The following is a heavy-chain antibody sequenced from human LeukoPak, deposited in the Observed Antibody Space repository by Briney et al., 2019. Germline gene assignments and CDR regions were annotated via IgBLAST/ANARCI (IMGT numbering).Heavy chain of an antibody. V-gene: IGHV3-23*01. CDR1: GFTFSNSA. CDR2: ISASGHYT. CDR3: ARGTSGSYSFDY. Sequence: GGSLRLSCEASGFTFSNSAMSGVRQAPGKGLEWVSGISASGHYTYNADSAKGRFTISRDNSKNTLYLQMNSLRAEDMAVYYCARGTSGSYSFDYWGQGTLVSVSS. D-gene: IGHD1-26*01. J-gene: IGHJ4*02.